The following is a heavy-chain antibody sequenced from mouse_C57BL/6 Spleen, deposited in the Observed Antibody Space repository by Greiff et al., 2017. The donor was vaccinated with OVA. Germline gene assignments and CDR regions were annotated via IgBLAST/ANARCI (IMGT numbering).Heavy chain of an antibody. J-gene: IGHJ4*01. CDR2: IDPSDRYT. Sequence: QVQLQQSGAELVMPGASVKLSCKASGYTFTSYWLHWVKQRPGQGLEWIGEIDPSDRYTNYNQKFKGKSTFTVDKSSSTAHMQRSSVTSEDSAVYYCARTTTDAMAYWGQGTTLTVTS. CDR3: ARTTTDAMAY. D-gene: IGHD2-12*01. CDR1: GYTFTSYW. V-gene: IGHV1-69*01.